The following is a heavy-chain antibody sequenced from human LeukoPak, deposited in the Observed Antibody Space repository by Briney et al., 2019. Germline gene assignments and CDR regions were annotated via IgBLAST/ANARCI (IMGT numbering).Heavy chain of an antibody. CDR2: INSDGSST. CDR3: ARSPYYYDSSGYLPY. V-gene: IGHV3-74*01. D-gene: IGHD3-22*01. Sequence: QAGGSLRLSRAASGFTFSSYWMHWVRQAPGKGLVWVSRINSDGSSTSYADSVKGRFTISRDNAKNTLYLQMNSLRAEDTAVYYCARSPYYYDSSGYLPYWGQGTLVTVSS. J-gene: IGHJ4*02. CDR1: GFTFSSYW.